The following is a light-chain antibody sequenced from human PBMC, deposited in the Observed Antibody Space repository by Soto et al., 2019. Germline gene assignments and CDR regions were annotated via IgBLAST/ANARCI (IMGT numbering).Light chain of an antibody. CDR3: QERSPWLFT. Sequence: DIVVMQTPAALSVAPEGRATLSPRDSQSISGTLAWYQQKPGQAPRLLIYGASTRATSFPARFSGSGSGTGFTLCICSLGTEDFAVFYCQERSPWLFTFGEGTKVDIK. CDR1: QSISGT. J-gene: IGKJ4*01. CDR2: GAS. V-gene: IGKV3-15*01.